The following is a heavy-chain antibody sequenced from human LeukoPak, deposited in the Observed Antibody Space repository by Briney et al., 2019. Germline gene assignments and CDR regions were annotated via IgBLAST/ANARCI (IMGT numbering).Heavy chain of an antibody. CDR1: GGSISSYY. D-gene: IGHD4-17*01. CDR3: ARARRGLRSSTWNYFDY. CDR2: IYHSGGT. J-gene: IGHJ4*02. Sequence: PSETLSLTCTVSGGSISSYYWSWIRQPPGKGLEWIGYIYHSGGTNYNPSLKSRVTISVDTSKNQFSLKLSSVTAADTAVYYCARARRGLRSSTWNYFDYWGQGTLVTVSS. V-gene: IGHV4-59*01.